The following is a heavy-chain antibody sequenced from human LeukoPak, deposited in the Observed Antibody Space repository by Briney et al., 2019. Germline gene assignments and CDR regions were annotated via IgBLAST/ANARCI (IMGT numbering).Heavy chain of an antibody. Sequence: PGGSLRLSCAASGFTFSSYGTHWVRQAPGKGLEWVAFIRYDGSNKYYADTVKCRFNISRDNSKNTLYLQMNSLRAEDTAVYYCAKYLGYCSSTSCYSAFDIWGQGTMVTVSS. D-gene: IGHD2-2*02. J-gene: IGHJ3*02. V-gene: IGHV3-30*02. CDR2: IRYDGSNK. CDR1: GFTFSSYG. CDR3: AKYLGYCSSTSCYSAFDI.